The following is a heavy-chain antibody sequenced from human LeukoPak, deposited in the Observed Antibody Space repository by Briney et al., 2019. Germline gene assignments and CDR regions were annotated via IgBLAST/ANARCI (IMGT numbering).Heavy chain of an antibody. D-gene: IGHD2-21*02. CDR3: ARIGGDRDPFDY. Sequence: GGSLRLSCATSGFTFSSYVMSWVRQAPGKGLEWVSGISVSGGSTYYADSVKGRFTIYRDNSENTLYLQMNSLRAEDTAVYYCARIGGDRDPFDYWGQGTLVTASS. CDR1: GFTFSSYV. CDR2: ISVSGGST. V-gene: IGHV3-23*01. J-gene: IGHJ4*02.